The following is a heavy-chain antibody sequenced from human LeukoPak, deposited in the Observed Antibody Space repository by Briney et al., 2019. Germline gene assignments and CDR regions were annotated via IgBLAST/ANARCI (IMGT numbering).Heavy chain of an antibody. CDR1: GFTFSSYA. Sequence: QPGGSLRLSCAASGFTFSSYAMSWVRQAPGKGLEWVSAISGSGGSTYYADSVKGRFTISRDNSKNTLYLQMNSLRAEDTAVYYCAKDTIPYYDLWSGRYFDYWGQGTLVTVSS. D-gene: IGHD3-3*01. V-gene: IGHV3-23*01. CDR2: ISGSGGST. J-gene: IGHJ4*02. CDR3: AKDTIPYYDLWSGRYFDY.